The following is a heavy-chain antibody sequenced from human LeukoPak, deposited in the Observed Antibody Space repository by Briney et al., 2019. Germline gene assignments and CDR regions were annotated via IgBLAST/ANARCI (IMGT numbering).Heavy chain of an antibody. D-gene: IGHD5-18*01. CDR3: ATLSGYSYGHFDY. V-gene: IGHV3-23*01. Sequence: GGSLRLSCAASGFTFSSYAMSWVRQAPGKGLEWVSAISGSGGSTYYADSVKGRFTISRDNSKNTLYLQMNSLRAEDTAVYYCATLSGYSYGHFDYSGQGTLVTVSS. CDR1: GFTFSSYA. J-gene: IGHJ4*02. CDR2: ISGSGGST.